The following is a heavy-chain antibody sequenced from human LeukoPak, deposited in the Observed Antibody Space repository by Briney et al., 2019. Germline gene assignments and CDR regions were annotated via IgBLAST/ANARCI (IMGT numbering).Heavy chain of an antibody. CDR1: GFTFTDYY. Sequence: GASVKVSCKASGFTFTDYYMHWVRQAPGQGLEWMGWINPNSGGTNYAQKFQGRVSMTRDTSIRTAYMELSSLRSDDTAVYYCAREYRYSYHFWGQGTLVTVSS. D-gene: IGHD5-18*01. CDR3: AREYRYSYHF. CDR2: INPNSGGT. V-gene: IGHV1-2*02. J-gene: IGHJ4*02.